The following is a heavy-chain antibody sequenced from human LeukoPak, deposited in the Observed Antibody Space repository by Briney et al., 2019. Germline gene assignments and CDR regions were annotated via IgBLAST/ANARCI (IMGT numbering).Heavy chain of an antibody. J-gene: IGHJ4*02. Sequence: SETLSLTCTVSGGSISSYYWSWIRQTPGKGLQSIGYISYSGSTNYNSSLKSRVTISVDTSKNQFSLKLSSVTAADTAVYYCARGKTAFDYWGQGTLVTVSS. V-gene: IGHV4-59*01. CDR1: GGSISSYY. CDR3: ARGKTAFDY. D-gene: IGHD2-21*02. CDR2: ISYSGST.